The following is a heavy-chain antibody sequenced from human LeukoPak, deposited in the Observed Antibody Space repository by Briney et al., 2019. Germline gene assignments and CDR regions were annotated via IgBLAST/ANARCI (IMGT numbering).Heavy chain of an antibody. D-gene: IGHD3-3*01. Sequence: PGGSLRLSCAASGFTFRSFWMHWVRQAPGKGLVWVSHMNGDGTSISYADSVKGRFTISRDNAKNTLYLQMNSLKTEDTAVYYCTSSSAVTIFGVVSIHHDAFDIWGQGTMVTVSS. V-gene: IGHV3-74*01. J-gene: IGHJ3*02. CDR3: TSSSAVTIFGVVSIHHDAFDI. CDR2: MNGDGTSI. CDR1: GFTFRSFW.